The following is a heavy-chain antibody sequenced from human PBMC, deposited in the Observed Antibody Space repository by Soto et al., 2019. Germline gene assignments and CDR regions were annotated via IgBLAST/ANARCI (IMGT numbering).Heavy chain of an antibody. V-gene: IGHV4-31*03. CDR1: GGSISSGGYY. CDR2: IYYSGST. Sequence: SETLSLTCTVSGGSISSGGYYWSWIRQHPGKGLEWIGYIYYSGSTYYNPSLKSRVTISVDTSKHQFSLKLSSVTAADTALYYWASGAARRFDYWGQGTMVTVSS. CDR3: ASGAARRFDY. J-gene: IGHJ4*02. D-gene: IGHD6-6*01.